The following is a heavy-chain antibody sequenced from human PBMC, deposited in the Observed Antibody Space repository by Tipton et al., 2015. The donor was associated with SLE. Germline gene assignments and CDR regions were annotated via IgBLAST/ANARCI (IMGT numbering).Heavy chain of an antibody. D-gene: IGHD2-2*01. CDR2: IYTSGST. J-gene: IGHJ4*02. CDR1: GGSISSGSYY. CDR3: ARDLAYCSSTSCFDYFDS. V-gene: IGHV4-61*02. Sequence: TLSLTCTVSGGSISSGSYYWSWIRQPAGKGLEWIGRIYTSGSTNYNPSLKSRVTISVDTSKNQFSLKLSSVTAADTAVYYCARDLAYCSSTSCFDYFDSWGQGTLVTVSS.